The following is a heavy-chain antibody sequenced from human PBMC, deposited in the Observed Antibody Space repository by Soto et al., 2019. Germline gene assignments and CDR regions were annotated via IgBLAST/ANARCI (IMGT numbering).Heavy chain of an antibody. Sequence: EEQLVESGGGLVQPGGSLRLSCAASGFTFTDYWIHWVRQAPGKGLVWVSRISSDGTGTTYADSVKGRFAISRDNAKNTVYLQMNRLRAEDTAVYFCARVKLPRYHYYYGMGVWGQGTAVTVSS. J-gene: IGHJ6*02. CDR1: GFTFTDYW. V-gene: IGHV3-74*01. D-gene: IGHD2-15*01. CDR2: ISSDGTGT. CDR3: ARVKLPRYHYYYGMGV.